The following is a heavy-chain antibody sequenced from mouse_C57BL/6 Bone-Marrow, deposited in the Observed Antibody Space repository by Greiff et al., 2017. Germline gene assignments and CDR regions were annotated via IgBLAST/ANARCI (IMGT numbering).Heavy chain of an antibody. J-gene: IGHJ2*01. CDR3: TTLGLLLFDY. V-gene: IGHV14-4*01. CDR1: GFNIKDDY. D-gene: IGHD1-1*01. Sequence: VQLQQSGAELVRPGASVKLSCTASGFNIKDDYMHWVKQRPEQGLEWIGWIDPENGDTEYASKFQGKATITAVTSSSTAYLQLSSLASEDTAVYYCTTLGLLLFDYWGQGTTITVSS. CDR2: IDPENGDT.